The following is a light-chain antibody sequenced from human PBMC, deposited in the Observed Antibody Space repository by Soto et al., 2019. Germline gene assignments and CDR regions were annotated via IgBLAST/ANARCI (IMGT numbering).Light chain of an antibody. V-gene: IGKV3-20*01. J-gene: IGKJ3*01. CDR3: QQYGSSPLFT. CDR1: QSVSSSY. CDR2: GAS. Sequence: IVLSQSPGTLSFSPGERATLSCRASQSVSSSYLAWYQQKPGQAPRLLVYGASSRATGIPDRFSGSGSGTNFTLTISRLEPEDFAVYYCQQYGSSPLFTFGPGTKVDIK.